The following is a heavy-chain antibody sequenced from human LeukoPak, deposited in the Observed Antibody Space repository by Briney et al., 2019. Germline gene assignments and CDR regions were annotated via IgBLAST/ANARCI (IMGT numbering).Heavy chain of an antibody. J-gene: IGHJ4*02. V-gene: IGHV4-38-2*02. CDR3: ARDMVLGAPWPDDY. D-gene: IGHD2-8*01. CDR1: GYSISGGYS. Sequence: GSLRLSCTVTGYSISGGYSWGWIRQSPGKGLEWIGNIYHSGSTNYNPSLKSRVTISLDTSKNQFYLSLSSVTASDTAVYYCARDMVLGAPWPDDYWGQGTLITVSS. CDR2: IYHSGST.